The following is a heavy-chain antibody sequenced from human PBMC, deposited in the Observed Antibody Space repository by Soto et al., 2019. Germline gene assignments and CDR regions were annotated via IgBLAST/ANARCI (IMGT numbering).Heavy chain of an antibody. CDR1: GGSFSGYY. Sequence: SETLSLTCAVYGGSFSGYYWSWIRQPPGKGLEWIGEINESGSTNYSPSLKSRVSISVDTSKNQFSLNLSSVTAADTAVYYCARVAASGTRNFYYYYYGMDVWGQGTTVTVS. CDR2: INESGST. D-gene: IGHD6-13*01. V-gene: IGHV4-34*01. J-gene: IGHJ6*02. CDR3: ARVAASGTRNFYYYYYGMDV.